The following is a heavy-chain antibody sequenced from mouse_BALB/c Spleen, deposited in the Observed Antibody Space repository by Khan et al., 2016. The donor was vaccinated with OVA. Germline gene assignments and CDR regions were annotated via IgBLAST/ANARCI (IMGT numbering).Heavy chain of an antibody. V-gene: IGHV1-74*01. J-gene: IGHJ3*01. CDR3: ARRKFITTSEEDPCFAY. CDR1: GYSFSSYW. Sequence: QVQLQQPGAELVRPGASVKLSCKASGYSFSSYWMNWVKQRPGQGLEWIGMIHPSDSETRLNQMFKDKATLTVDKSSSTAYMQLSSPTSEDSAVYYGARRKFITTSEEDPCFAYWGQGTRVTVSA. CDR2: IHPSDSET. D-gene: IGHD1-2*01.